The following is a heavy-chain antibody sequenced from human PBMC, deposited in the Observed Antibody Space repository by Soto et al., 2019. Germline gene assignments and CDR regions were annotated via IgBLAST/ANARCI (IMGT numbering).Heavy chain of an antibody. CDR3: ARDRGVEPPVAGNTHYYYYMDV. CDR1: GYSFTNYG. J-gene: IGHJ6*03. V-gene: IGHV1-18*01. Sequence: QDQLVQSGAEVKKPGASVTVSCKASGYSFTNYGVTWVRQAPGQGLEWMGWISSFNGNTHYAQNLQGRVTMTTEASTSTGYMELRSLRSDDTAVYYCARDRGVEPPVAGNTHYYYYMDVWGKGTTVTGSS. CDR2: ISSFNGNT. D-gene: IGHD6-19*01.